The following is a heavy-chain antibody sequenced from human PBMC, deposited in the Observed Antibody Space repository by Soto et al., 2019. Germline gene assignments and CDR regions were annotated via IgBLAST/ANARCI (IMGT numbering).Heavy chain of an antibody. Sequence: QVQLVESGGGLVKPGGSLRLSCAASGFTFSDYYMSWIRQAPGKGLEWVSYISSSGSTIYYADSVKGRFTISRDNAKNSLYLQMNSLRAEDTAVYYCARGLLFTWMPILGYYYGMDVWGQGTTVTVSS. D-gene: IGHD7-27*01. V-gene: IGHV3-11*01. J-gene: IGHJ6*02. CDR1: GFTFSDYY. CDR2: ISSSGSTI. CDR3: ARGLLFTWMPILGYYYGMDV.